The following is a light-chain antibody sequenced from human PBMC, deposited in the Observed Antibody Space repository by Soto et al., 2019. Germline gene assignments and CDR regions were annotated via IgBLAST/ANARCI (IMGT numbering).Light chain of an antibody. J-gene: IGKJ5*01. V-gene: IGKV1-5*03. Sequence: DIQMTQSPSTLSGSVGDRVTITCRASQTISSWLAWYQQKPGKAPKLLIYKASTLKSGVPSRFSGSGSGTEFTLTISSLQPDDFATYYCQQYNRYPITFGQGTRLEIK. CDR3: QQYNRYPIT. CDR2: KAS. CDR1: QTISSW.